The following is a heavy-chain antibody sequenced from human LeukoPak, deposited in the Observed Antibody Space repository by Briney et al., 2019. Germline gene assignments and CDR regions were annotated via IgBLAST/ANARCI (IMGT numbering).Heavy chain of an antibody. CDR1: GFTFSSYT. Sequence: GGSLRLSCSASGFTFSSYTIHWVRQAPGKGLEFVSAITSNGGSAYYADPVKGRFTISRDNSKNTVYLQMSSLRAEDTAVYYCVIVRGYFDSSGSDYWGQGTLVTVSS. V-gene: IGHV3-64D*06. CDR3: VIVRGYFDSSGSDY. J-gene: IGHJ4*02. CDR2: ITSNGGSA. D-gene: IGHD3-9*01.